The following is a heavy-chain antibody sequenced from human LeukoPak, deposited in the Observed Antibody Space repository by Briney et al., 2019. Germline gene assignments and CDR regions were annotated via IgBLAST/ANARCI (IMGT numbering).Heavy chain of an antibody. CDR2: IYSGGST. J-gene: IGHJ4*02. V-gene: IGHV3-53*01. CDR1: GFTVSSNH. CDR3: ARGPAGYN. D-gene: IGHD1-1*01. Sequence: PGGSLRLSCAASGFTVSSNHMSWVRQAPGKGLEWVSVIYSGGSTDYEDSVKGRFTISRDILKNTLYLQMNSLRAEDTAVYYCARGPAGYNWGQGTLVTVSS.